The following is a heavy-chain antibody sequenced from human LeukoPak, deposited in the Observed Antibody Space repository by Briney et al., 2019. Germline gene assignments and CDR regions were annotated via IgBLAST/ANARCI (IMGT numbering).Heavy chain of an antibody. V-gene: IGHV3-21*01. CDR2: ISSSSSYI. CDR1: GFTFSSYS. D-gene: IGHD3-22*01. J-gene: IGHJ4*02. CDR3: AREGDYYDSSGYSY. Sequence: PGGSLRLSCAASGFTFSSYSRNWLRQAPGKGLEWVSSISSSSSYIYYADSVKGRFTISRDNAKNSLYLQMNSLRAEDTAVYYCAREGDYYDSSGYSYWGQGTLVTVSS.